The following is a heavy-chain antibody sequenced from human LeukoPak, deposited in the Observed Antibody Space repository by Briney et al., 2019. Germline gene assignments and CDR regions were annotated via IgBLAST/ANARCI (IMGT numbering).Heavy chain of an antibody. D-gene: IGHD6-6*01. CDR2: IIPIFGTA. CDR1: GGTFSSYA. Sequence: SVKVSCKASGGTFSSYAISWVRQAPGQGLEWMGGIIPIFGTANYAQKFQGRVTITADESTSTAYMELSSLRSEDTAVYYCARDEPRGAAQVYWGQGTLVTVSS. J-gene: IGHJ4*02. V-gene: IGHV1-69*13. CDR3: ARDEPRGAAQVY.